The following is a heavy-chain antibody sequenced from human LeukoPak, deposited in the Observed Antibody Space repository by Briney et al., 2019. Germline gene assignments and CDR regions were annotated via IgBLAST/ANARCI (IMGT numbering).Heavy chain of an antibody. CDR2: MNPNSGNT. Sequence: PGASVKVSCKASGYTFTSYDINWVRQATGQGLEWMGWMNPNSGNTGYAQKFQGRVTVTRNTSISTAYMELSSLRSEDTAVYYCAREVIGYCSSTSCYTDYYGMDVWGQGTTVTVSS. J-gene: IGHJ6*02. D-gene: IGHD2-2*02. CDR1: GYTFTSYD. CDR3: AREVIGYCSSTSCYTDYYGMDV. V-gene: IGHV1-8*01.